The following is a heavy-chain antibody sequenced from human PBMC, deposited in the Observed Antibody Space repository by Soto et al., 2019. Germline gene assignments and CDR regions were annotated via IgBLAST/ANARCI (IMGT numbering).Heavy chain of an antibody. J-gene: IGHJ5*02. CDR1: GGSIRDDTYY. Sequence: QLQLQESGPGLVKPSETLSLTCTVSGGSIRDDTYYWGWIRQPPGKGLEWIGSIYYSGTSSYNPSRKSRVTMSVDTSNNQLSLRLSSVTAADTAAYYCARLHCYSPNCVPLDPWGQGTLVIVSS. D-gene: IGHD2-2*01. V-gene: IGHV4-39*01. CDR3: ARLHCYSPNCVPLDP. CDR2: IYYSGTS.